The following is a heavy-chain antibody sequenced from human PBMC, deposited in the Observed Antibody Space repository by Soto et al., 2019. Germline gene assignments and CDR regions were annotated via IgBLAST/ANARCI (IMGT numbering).Heavy chain of an antibody. V-gene: IGHV4-34*02. D-gene: IGHD5-18*01. Sequence: QVQLQQWGAGLLKPSETLSLTCAVNGVSFSDYYWSWVRQPPGKGLGWIGAINPSGSTNYNASFKSRVTLSVYTAKHQFSLKLSSVTAADPAVYYCAGFFGYTYGRVDPWGQGTLVSVSS. CDR2: INPSGST. CDR3: AGFFGYTYGRVDP. CDR1: GVSFSDYY. J-gene: IGHJ5*02.